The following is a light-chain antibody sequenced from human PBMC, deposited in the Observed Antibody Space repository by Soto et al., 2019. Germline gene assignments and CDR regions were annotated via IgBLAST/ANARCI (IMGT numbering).Light chain of an antibody. V-gene: IGLV2-14*01. CDR3: SSYTSDSSYV. Sequence: QSALTQPASVSGSPGQSITISCTGTSSDVGLYDYVSWYQQHPGKAPQLMIYAVSNRPSGVSNRFSASKSGNTASLFISGLQAQDEADYYCSSYTSDSSYVLGYGTKVTV. CDR1: SSDVGLYDY. J-gene: IGLJ1*01. CDR2: AVS.